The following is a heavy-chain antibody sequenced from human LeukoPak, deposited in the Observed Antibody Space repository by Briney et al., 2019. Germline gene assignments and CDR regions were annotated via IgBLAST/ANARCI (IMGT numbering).Heavy chain of an antibody. CDR1: GGTFSTYV. Sequence: PSVKVSCKASGGTFSTYVINWVRQAPGQGLEWMGGIIPIFGTADYAQKFQGRATITTDESTSTAYMELSSLRSEDAAVYYCARGPLRGYYYYYMDVWGIGTPVTVSS. J-gene: IGHJ6*03. CDR2: IIPIFGTA. V-gene: IGHV1-69*05. D-gene: IGHD3-16*01. CDR3: ARGPLRGYYYYYMDV.